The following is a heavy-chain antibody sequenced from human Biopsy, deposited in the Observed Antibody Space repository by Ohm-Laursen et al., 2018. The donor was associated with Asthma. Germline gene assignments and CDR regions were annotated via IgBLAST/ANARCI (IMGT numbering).Heavy chain of an antibody. CDR3: AREVKMAY. D-gene: IGHD2-8*01. CDR2: IGSRITDAI. CDR1: GFTVSDYH. Sequence: SLRLSCAAFGFTVSDYHMSWIRQTPGRGLEWISYIGSRITDAIYYADSVKGRFTMSRDNAKNSVFLQMNSLRAEDTGAYYCAREVKMAYWGRGTLVTVSS. J-gene: IGHJ4*02. V-gene: IGHV3-11*01.